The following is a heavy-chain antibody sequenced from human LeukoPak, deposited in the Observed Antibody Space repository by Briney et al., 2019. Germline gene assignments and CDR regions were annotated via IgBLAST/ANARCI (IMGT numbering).Heavy chain of an antibody. J-gene: IGHJ5*02. CDR2: INPSGGST. Sequence: ASVKVSCKASGYTFTSYYMHWVRQAPGQGLEWMGIINPSGGSTSYAQKFQGRVTMTRDTSTSTVYMELSSLRSEDTAIYYCARDSSIVVAPAGRGSWFDPWGQGTLVTVSS. CDR3: ARDSSIVVAPAGRGSWFDP. D-gene: IGHD2-2*01. CDR1: GYTFTSYY. V-gene: IGHV1-46*01.